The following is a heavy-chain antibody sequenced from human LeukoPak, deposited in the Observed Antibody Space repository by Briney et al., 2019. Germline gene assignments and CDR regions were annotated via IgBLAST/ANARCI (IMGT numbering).Heavy chain of an antibody. Sequence: SETLSLTCTVSGGSISSYYWSWIRQPPGKGLEWIGYIYYSGSTNYNPSLKSRVTISVDTSKNQFSLKLSSVTAADTAVYYCARGXRXGYXYYYYYYMDVWGKGTTVTVSS. D-gene: IGHD5-12*01. CDR2: IYYSGST. CDR1: GGSISSYY. CDR3: ARGXRXGYXYYYYYYMDV. J-gene: IGHJ6*03. V-gene: IGHV4-59*01.